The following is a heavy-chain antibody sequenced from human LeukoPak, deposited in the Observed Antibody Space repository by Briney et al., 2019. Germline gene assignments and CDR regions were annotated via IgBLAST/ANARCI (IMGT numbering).Heavy chain of an antibody. CDR3: ARGVYGYSYGYGMDV. D-gene: IGHD5-18*01. Sequence: SETLSLTCAVYGGSFSGYYWSWIRQPPGKGLEWIGEINHSGSTNYNPSLKSRVTISVDTSKNQFSLKLSSVTAADTAVYYCARGVYGYSYGYGMDVWGKGTTATVSS. CDR2: INHSGST. CDR1: GGSFSGYY. V-gene: IGHV4-34*01. J-gene: IGHJ6*04.